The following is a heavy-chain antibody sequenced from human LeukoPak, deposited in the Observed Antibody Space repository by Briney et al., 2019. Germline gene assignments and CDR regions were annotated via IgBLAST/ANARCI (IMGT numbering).Heavy chain of an antibody. J-gene: IGHJ4*02. D-gene: IGHD1-26*01. V-gene: IGHV3-74*01. CDR3: ARSPGSYQPLDS. Sequence: GGSLRLSCAASGFTFSGSWMYWVRQAPGRGLVWVSLINSDGKTTRFADSVKGRITVSRDNAKNTLYVEMNSLRVEDTAVYYCARSPGSYQPLDSWGPGTLVSVSS. CDR1: GFTFSGSW. CDR2: INSDGKTT.